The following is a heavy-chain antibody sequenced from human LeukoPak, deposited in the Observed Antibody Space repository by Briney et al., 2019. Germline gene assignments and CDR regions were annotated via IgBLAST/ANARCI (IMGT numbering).Heavy chain of an antibody. J-gene: IGHJ4*02. CDR2: ISSTSSTI. Sequence: AGGSLRLSCGASGFTFSTYTMNWVRQAPGKGLEWVSSISSTSSTIYYADSVKGRFTISRDNARNSLFLQMNSLRDEDTAVYYCARARGFDYWGQGTLVTVSS. CDR3: ARARGFDY. V-gene: IGHV3-48*02. CDR1: GFTFSTYT.